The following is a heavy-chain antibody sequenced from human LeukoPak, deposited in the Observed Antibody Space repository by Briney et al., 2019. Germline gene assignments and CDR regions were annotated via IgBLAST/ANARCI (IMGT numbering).Heavy chain of an antibody. CDR1: GGSISSGSYY. V-gene: IGHV4-61*02. D-gene: IGHD5-18*01. Sequence: PSETLSLTCTVSGGSISSGSYYWSWIRQPAGKGLEWIGRIYTSGSTNYNPSLKSRVTISVDTSKNQSSLKLTSVTAADTAVYYCARTTEGGYTYGYFYYYYMDVWGIGTTVTISS. CDR2: IYTSGST. J-gene: IGHJ6*03. CDR3: ARTTEGGYTYGYFYYYYMDV.